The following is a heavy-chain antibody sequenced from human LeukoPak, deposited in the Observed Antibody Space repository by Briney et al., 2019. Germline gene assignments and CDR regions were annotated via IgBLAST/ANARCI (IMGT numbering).Heavy chain of an antibody. CDR3: VSTMTFDY. Sequence: GGSLRLSCAASGFTFSNYYMSWVRQAPGEGLEWVANIKQDGSEEYYVDSVKGRFTISRDNAKNSLYLQMNSLRAEDTAVYYCVSTMTFDYWGQGTLVTVSS. V-gene: IGHV3-7*03. J-gene: IGHJ4*02. CDR1: GFTFSNYY. CDR2: IKQDGSEE.